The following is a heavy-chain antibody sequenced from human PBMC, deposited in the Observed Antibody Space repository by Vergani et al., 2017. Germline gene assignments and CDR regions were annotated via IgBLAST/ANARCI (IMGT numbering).Heavy chain of an antibody. V-gene: IGHV4-34*01. J-gene: IGHJ6*03. Sequence: QVQLQQWGGGLLKPSETLSLTCVVNGGSFTSYHWTWIRQSPGEGLEWVGDIDHTGRPDYNPSLKSRLTMSVDKSRNQFSLTHNSVTATDTAIYFCAGVNTETNGRLYDYYYMDVWGQGTAVTVS. D-gene: IGHD4-11*01. CDR2: IDHTGRP. CDR3: AGVNTETNGRLYDYYYMDV. CDR1: GGSFTSYH.